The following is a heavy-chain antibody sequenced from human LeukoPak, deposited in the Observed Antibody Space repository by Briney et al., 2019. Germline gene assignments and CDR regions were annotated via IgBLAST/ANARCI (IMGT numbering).Heavy chain of an antibody. D-gene: IGHD1-26*01. V-gene: IGHV4-30-4*07. CDR2: ISYSGNT. J-gene: IGHJ5*02. CDR3: ARDGSGSSPNWFDP. CDR1: GGSISSGGYS. Sequence: SETLSLTCAVSGGSISSGGYSWSWIRQPPGKGLEWIGYISYSGNTYYNPSLKSRVTISVDTSKNQFSLKLSSVTAADTAVYYCARDGSGSSPNWFDPWGQGTLVTVSP.